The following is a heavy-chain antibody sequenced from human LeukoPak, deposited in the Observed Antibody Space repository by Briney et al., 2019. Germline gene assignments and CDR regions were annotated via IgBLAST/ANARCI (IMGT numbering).Heavy chain of an antibody. V-gene: IGHV3-30*02. CDR3: AKYGDGNAFDI. CDR2: IRYDGNNK. Sequence: GGSLRLSCAASGFTFSNYGIHWVRQAPGKGLEWVTFIRYDGNNKYYADSVKGRFTISRDNSKNMLYLQMNSLRAEDTAVYYCAKYGDGNAFDIWGQGTMVTVSS. J-gene: IGHJ3*02. CDR1: GFTFSNYG. D-gene: IGHD4-17*01.